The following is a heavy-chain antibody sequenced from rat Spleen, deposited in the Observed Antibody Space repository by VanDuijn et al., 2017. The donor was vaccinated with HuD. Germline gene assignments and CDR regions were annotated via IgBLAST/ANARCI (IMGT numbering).Heavy chain of an antibody. CDR3: ARHPQLGVFWYFDF. V-gene: IGHV5-17*01. J-gene: IGHJ1*01. Sequence: EVQLVESDGGLVQPGRSLKLSCTASGFTFSYYAMAWVRQAPKKGLEWVATILYDDTNTYYRDSVKGRFTISRDNTKNTLYLQMDSLRSEDTATYYCARHPQLGVFWYFDFWGPGTMVTVSS. CDR1: GFTFSYYA. D-gene: IGHD5-1*01. CDR2: ILYDDTNT.